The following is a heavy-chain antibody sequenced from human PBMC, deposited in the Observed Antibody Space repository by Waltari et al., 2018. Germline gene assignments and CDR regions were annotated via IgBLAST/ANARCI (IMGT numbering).Heavy chain of an antibody. J-gene: IGHJ4*02. V-gene: IGHV3-23*03. D-gene: IGHD2-15*01. Sequence: EVQLLESGGGLVQPGGSLRLSCAASGFTLSSYAMSWVRQAPGKGLEWVSVIYSGGSTYYADSVKGRFTISRDNSKNTLYLQMNSLRAEDTAVYYCAKLVTDPYYFDYWGQGTLVTVSS. CDR1: GFTLSSYA. CDR2: IYSGGST. CDR3: AKLVTDPYYFDY.